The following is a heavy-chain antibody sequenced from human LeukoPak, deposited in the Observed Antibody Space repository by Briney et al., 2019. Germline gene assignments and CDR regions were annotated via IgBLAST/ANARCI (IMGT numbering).Heavy chain of an antibody. CDR3: ARVGYYGMDV. CDR1: GGSISSYY. CDR2: IYTSGST. D-gene: IGHD3-16*01. Sequence: QPSETLSLTCTVSGGSISSYYWSWIRQPAGKGLEWIGRIYTSGSTNYNPSLKSRVTMSVDTSKNQFSLKLGSVTAEDTAVYYCARVGYYGMDVWGQGTTVTVSS. V-gene: IGHV4-4*07. J-gene: IGHJ6*02.